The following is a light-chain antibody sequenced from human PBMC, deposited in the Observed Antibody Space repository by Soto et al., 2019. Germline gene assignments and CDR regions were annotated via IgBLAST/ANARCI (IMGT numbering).Light chain of an antibody. J-gene: IGKJ2*01. CDR3: QHTTDFT. CDR1: QSIGSW. CDR2: DVS. V-gene: IGKV1-5*01. Sequence: DIQMTQSPSILSASARDRVTITCRASQSIGSWVAWYQQKPGRAPKLLIYDVSNLERGVPPRFSGSTSGAESTLTITGLQPDDLGTYYCQHTTDFTFGQGTKVDIK.